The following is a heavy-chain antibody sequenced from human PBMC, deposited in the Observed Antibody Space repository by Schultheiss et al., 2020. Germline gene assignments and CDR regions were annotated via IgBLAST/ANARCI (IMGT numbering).Heavy chain of an antibody. CDR1: GFTFSSYT. J-gene: IGHJ5*02. CDR3: ARERSDYVWGSYGYDWFDH. CDR2: ISSSSSYI. D-gene: IGHD3-16*01. Sequence: GGSLRLSCAASGFTFSSYTMNWVRQAPGKGLEWVSFISSSSSYIYYADSVKGRFTISRDNAKNSLYLQMNSLRAEDTAVYYCARERSDYVWGSYGYDWFDHWGQGTMVTVSS. V-gene: IGHV3-21*05.